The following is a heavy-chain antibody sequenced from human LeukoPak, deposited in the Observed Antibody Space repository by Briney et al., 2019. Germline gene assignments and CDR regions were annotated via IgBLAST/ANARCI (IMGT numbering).Heavy chain of an antibody. CDR3: ASGAVGATYYYYYYMDV. V-gene: IGHV4-4*07. Sequence: PSETLSLTCTVSGGSISSYYWSWIRQPAGKGLGWIGRIYTSGSTNYNPSLKSRVTMSVDTSKNQFSLKLSSVTAADTAVYYCASGAVGATYYYYYYMDVWGKGTTVTVSS. CDR2: IYTSGST. CDR1: GGSISSYY. J-gene: IGHJ6*03. D-gene: IGHD1-26*01.